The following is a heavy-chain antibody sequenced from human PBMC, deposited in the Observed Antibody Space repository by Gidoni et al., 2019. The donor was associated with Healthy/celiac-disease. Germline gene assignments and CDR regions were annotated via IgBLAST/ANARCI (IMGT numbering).Heavy chain of an antibody. CDR1: GFTFSSYA. CDR2: ISSNGGST. Sequence: EVQLVESGGGLVQPGGSLRLSCSASGFTFSSYAMHWVRQAPGKGLEYVSAISSNGGSTYYADSVKGRFTISRDNSKNTLYLQMSSLRAEDTAVYYCVKVTPNRWLRLGGYYFDYWGQGTLVTVSS. D-gene: IGHD5-12*01. V-gene: IGHV3-64D*06. J-gene: IGHJ4*02. CDR3: VKVTPNRWLRLGGYYFDY.